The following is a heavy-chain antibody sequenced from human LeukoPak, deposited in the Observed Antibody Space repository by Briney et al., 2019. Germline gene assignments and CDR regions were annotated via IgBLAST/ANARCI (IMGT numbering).Heavy chain of an antibody. D-gene: IGHD6-13*01. J-gene: IGHJ4*02. CDR2: IFYTGST. CDR1: GVSISGNY. Sequence: KPSETLSLTCTVSGVSISGNYWSWIRQPPGKGLEWIGYIFYTGSTNYNPSLKSRVTILLDTSKNQFSLKLSSVSAADTAVYYCARGYSSSWYIFDYWGQGTLVTVSS. CDR3: ARGYSSSWYIFDY. V-gene: IGHV4-59*01.